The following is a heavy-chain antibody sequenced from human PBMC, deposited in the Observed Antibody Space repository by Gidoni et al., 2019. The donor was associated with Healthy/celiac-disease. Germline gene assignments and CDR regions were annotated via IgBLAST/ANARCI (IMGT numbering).Heavy chain of an antibody. J-gene: IGHJ4*02. CDR2: ISGRGGST. V-gene: IGHV3-23*01. D-gene: IGHD6-19*01. Sequence: EVQLLESGGGLVQPGGSLRLSCAASGFTFSSYAMSWVRQAPGKGLEWVSAISGRGGSTYYADSVKGRFTISRDNSKNTLYLQMNSLRAEDTAVYYCARGYSSGWYFYWGQGTLVTVSS. CDR1: GFTFSSYA. CDR3: ARGYSSGWYFY.